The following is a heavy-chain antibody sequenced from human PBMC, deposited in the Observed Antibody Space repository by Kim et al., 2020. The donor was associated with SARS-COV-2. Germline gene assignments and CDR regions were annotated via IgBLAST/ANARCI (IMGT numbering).Heavy chain of an antibody. CDR3: ASSIAAPQNFQH. CDR2: IYYSGST. J-gene: IGHJ1*01. D-gene: IGHD6-6*01. Sequence: SETLSLTCTVSGGSISSYYWSWIRQPPGKGLEWIGYIYYSGSTNYNPSLKSRVTISVDTSKNHFSLKLSSVTAADTAVYYCASSIAAPQNFQHWGQGTLVTVSS. V-gene: IGHV4-59*13. CDR1: GGSISSYY.